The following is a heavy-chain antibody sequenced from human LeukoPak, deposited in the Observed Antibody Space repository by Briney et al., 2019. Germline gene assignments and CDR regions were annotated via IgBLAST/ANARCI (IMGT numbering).Heavy chain of an antibody. D-gene: IGHD3-22*01. CDR3: AREPGNSGYTYFDY. J-gene: IGHJ4*02. CDR2: ISYDGKNQ. CDR1: GFTFSHFA. Sequence: GGSLRLSCAASGFTFSHFAMHWVRQAPGKGLDWLASISYDGKNQYYADSVRGRFTISRDSSTDTLILQMNSLGPEDTSVYYCAREPGNSGYTYFDYWGQGTLVTVSS. V-gene: IGHV3-30*01.